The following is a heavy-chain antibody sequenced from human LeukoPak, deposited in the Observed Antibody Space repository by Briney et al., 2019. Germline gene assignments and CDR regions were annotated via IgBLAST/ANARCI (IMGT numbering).Heavy chain of an antibody. V-gene: IGHV4-39*01. Sequence: SETLSLTCTVSGGSIGSSSYYWDWIRQSPGKGLEWVGSIYYSGSTYYNPSLKSRVTISVDTSKNQFSLLLSSVTAADTAVYYCARRRIAAAGTDYWGQGTLVTVSS. CDR1: GGSIGSSSYY. CDR3: ARRRIAAAGTDY. CDR2: IYYSGST. J-gene: IGHJ4*02. D-gene: IGHD6-13*01.